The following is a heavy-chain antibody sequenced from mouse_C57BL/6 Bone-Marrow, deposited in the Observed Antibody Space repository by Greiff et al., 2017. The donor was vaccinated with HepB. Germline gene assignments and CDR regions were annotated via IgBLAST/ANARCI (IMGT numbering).Heavy chain of an antibody. V-gene: IGHV1-72*01. D-gene: IGHD1-1*01. J-gene: IGHJ3*01. CDR1: GYTFTSYW. Sequence: QVQLQQPGAEIVKPGASVKLSCKASGYTFTSYWIHWVKQRPGRGLEWIGRIDPNSGGTKYNEKFKSKATLTVDKPSSTAYMQLSSLTSEDSAVYYCARSHYYYPFAYWGQGTLVTVSA. CDR3: ARSHYYYPFAY. CDR2: IDPNSGGT.